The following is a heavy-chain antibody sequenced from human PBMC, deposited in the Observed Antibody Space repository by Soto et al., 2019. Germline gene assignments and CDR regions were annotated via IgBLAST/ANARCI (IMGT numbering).Heavy chain of an antibody. Sequence: GGSLRLSCAASGFTFSSYWMSWVRQAPGKGLEWVANIKQDGSEKYYVDSVKGRFTISRDNAKNSLYLQMNSLRAEDTAVYYCARDLTYYYDSSGYYGAFDIWGQGTMVTVSS. V-gene: IGHV3-7*03. CDR3: ARDLTYYYDSSGYYGAFDI. CDR1: GFTFSSYW. J-gene: IGHJ3*02. D-gene: IGHD3-22*01. CDR2: IKQDGSEK.